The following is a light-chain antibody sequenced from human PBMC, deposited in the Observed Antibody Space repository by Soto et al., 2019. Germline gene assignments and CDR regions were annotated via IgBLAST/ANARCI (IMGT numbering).Light chain of an antibody. CDR1: RSLLSSNGYNY. J-gene: IGKJ4*01. CDR2: LGS. V-gene: IGKV2-28*01. CDR3: AQGLQTPLT. Sequence: DVVMTQSPLSLPVTPGEPASISCRSSRSLLSSNGYNYLNWYLQKQGQSPQLLIYLGSNQASGVPDRFSGSGSGTDFTLKISRVEAEDVGVYYCAQGLQTPLTFGGGTKVDIK.